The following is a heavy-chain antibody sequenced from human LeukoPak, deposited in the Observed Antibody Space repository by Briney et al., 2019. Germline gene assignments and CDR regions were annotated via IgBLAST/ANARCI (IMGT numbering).Heavy chain of an antibody. CDR2: ISYDGSNK. Sequence: PGGSLRLSCAASGFTFSSYAMHWVRQAPGKGLEWVAVISYDGSNKYYADSVKGRFTISRDNSKNTLYLQMNSLRAEDTAVYYCARRTDYYYYMDVWGKGTTVTVSS. V-gene: IGHV3-30-3*01. J-gene: IGHJ6*03. CDR3: ARRTDYYYYMDV. CDR1: GFTFSSYA.